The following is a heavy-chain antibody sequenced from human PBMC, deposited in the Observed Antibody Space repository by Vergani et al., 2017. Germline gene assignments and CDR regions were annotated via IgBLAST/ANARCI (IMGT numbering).Heavy chain of an antibody. Sequence: EVQLVQSGAEVKKPGESLKISCKGSGYSFTSYWIGWVRQMPGKGLDWMGIIYPGDSDTRYSPSFQGQVTISADKSISTAYLQWSSLKASDTAMYYCARLEVIAARPRFYYYYYMDVWGKGTTVTVSS. J-gene: IGHJ6*03. D-gene: IGHD6-6*01. V-gene: IGHV5-51*03. CDR1: GYSFTSYW. CDR2: IYPGDSDT. CDR3: ARLEVIAARPRFYYYYYMDV.